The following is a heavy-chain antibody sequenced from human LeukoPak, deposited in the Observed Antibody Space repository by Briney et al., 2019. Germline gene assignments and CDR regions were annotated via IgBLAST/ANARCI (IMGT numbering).Heavy chain of an antibody. Sequence: PSETLSLTCTVSGGSITNYYWNWIRQPPGKGLEWIGYVFYSGSTNYNPSLKSRVTISADTSKNQFSLKVTSVTAADTALYYCARDAVTYDAFDIRGQGTMVTVSS. J-gene: IGHJ3*02. CDR3: ARDAVTYDAFDI. V-gene: IGHV4-59*01. CDR1: GGSITNYY. D-gene: IGHD2-21*02. CDR2: VFYSGST.